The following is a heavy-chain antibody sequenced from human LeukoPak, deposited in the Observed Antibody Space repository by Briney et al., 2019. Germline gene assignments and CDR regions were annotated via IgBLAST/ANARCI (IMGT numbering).Heavy chain of an antibody. Sequence: PSETLSLTCAVSGGSISSSNWWSWVRQPPGKGLEWIGEIYHSGSTNYNPSLKSRVTISLDTSKNQISLRLTSVTAADTAVYYCARGGYGIPFDYWGQGSLVTVSS. V-gene: IGHV4-4*02. CDR3: ARGGYGIPFDY. J-gene: IGHJ4*02. CDR1: GGSISSSNW. CDR2: IYHSGST. D-gene: IGHD4-17*01.